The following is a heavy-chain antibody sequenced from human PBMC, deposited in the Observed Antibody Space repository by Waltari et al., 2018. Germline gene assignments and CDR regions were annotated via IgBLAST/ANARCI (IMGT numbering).Heavy chain of an antibody. D-gene: IGHD5-12*01. Sequence: QVQLQESGPGLVKPSETLSLTCAVSGYSISSGYYWGWIRQPPGKGLEWIGSIYHSGSTNYNPSLTSRCTISVDTSKNQFSLKLSSVTAADTAVYYCARTNINWFDPWGQGTLVTVSS. CDR3: ARTNINWFDP. CDR1: GYSISSGYY. CDR2: IYHSGST. J-gene: IGHJ5*02. V-gene: IGHV4-38-2*01.